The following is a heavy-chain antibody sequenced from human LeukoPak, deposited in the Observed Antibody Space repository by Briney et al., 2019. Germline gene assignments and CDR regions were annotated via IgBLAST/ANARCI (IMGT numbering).Heavy chain of an antibody. V-gene: IGHV3-48*03. CDR1: GFTFSSYE. J-gene: IGHJ1*01. CDR3: ATNLIGAGEYFQQ. Sequence: PGGYLRLSCVASGFTFSSYEMNWVRQAPGKGLQWVSYISSGGDIMHYADSVKGRFTSSRDNAKNSGYLEMNSLGAEDTAVYYCATNLIGAGEYFQQWGQGTLVTVSS. CDR2: ISSGGDIM. D-gene: IGHD2/OR15-2a*01.